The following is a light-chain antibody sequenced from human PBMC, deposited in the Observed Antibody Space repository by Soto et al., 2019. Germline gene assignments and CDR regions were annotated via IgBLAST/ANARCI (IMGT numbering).Light chain of an antibody. CDR1: SSNIGAGYD. J-gene: IGLJ2*01. Sequence: QSVLTQPPSVSGAPGQRVTISCTGSSSNIGAGYDVHWYQQLPGTAPKLLIYGNSNRPSGVPDRFSGSKSGTSASLAITGLQADDEADYYCQSYDSSLSGIYVVFGGGTKLTVL. CDR2: GNS. CDR3: QSYDSSLSGIYVV. V-gene: IGLV1-40*01.